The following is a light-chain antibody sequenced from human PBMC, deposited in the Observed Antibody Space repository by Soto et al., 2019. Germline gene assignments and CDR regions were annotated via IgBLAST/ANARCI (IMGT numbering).Light chain of an antibody. J-gene: IGKJ5*01. CDR2: GVS. Sequence: TQSQDTLSVSPGERAPLSCFARETVATNLAWYQQRPGQAPRLLIYGVSTRAAGIPDRFSGSGSGTDFTLTITRLEPEDSAVYFCQQYTGPPTTFGQGTRLEI. V-gene: IGKV3-20*01. CDR1: ETVATN. CDR3: QQYTGPPTT.